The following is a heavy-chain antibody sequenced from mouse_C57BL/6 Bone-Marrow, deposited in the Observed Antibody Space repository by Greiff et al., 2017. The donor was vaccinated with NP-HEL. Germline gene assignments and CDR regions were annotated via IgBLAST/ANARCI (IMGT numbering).Heavy chain of an antibody. CDR3: ARGNTTVVGGYYFDY. J-gene: IGHJ2*01. D-gene: IGHD1-1*01. CDR2: IYPGDGDT. CDR1: GYAFSSYW. Sequence: QVQLKQSGAELVKPGASVKISCKASGYAFSSYWMNWVKQRPGKGLEWIGQIYPGDGDTNYNGKFKGKATLTADKSSSTAYMQLSSLTSEDSAVYVCARGNTTVVGGYYFDYWGQGTTLTVSS. V-gene: IGHV1-80*01.